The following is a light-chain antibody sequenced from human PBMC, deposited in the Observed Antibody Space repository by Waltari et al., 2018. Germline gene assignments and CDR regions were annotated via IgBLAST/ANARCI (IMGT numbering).Light chain of an antibody. CDR3: QKYMSLPAT. CDR2: DAS. V-gene: IGKV3-20*01. J-gene: IGKJ1*01. CDR1: QSVGKS. Sequence: ELVFTQSPVTLSLSTGERPTLSCRASQSVGKSLAWYQQKPGQAPRLLIYDASSRATGIPDRFSGSGFGTDFSLTISRLEPEDFAVYYCQKYMSLPATFGQGTKVEIK.